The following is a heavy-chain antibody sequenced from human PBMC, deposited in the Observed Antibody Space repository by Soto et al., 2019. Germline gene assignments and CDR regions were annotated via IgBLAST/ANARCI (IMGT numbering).Heavy chain of an antibody. Sequence: EVQLVESGGGLIQPGGSLRLSCAASGFTVSSNYMSWVRQAPGKGLEWVSVIYSGGSKYYADSVKSRFIISRDNAKNTLYLQMNSLRDEDTAVDYCERGRVESRYPDYLQHWRQGTLVTVS. CDR3: ERGRVESRYPDYLQH. CDR1: GFTVSSNY. D-gene: IGHD2-15*01. J-gene: IGHJ1*01. V-gene: IGHV3-53*01. CDR2: IYSGGSK.